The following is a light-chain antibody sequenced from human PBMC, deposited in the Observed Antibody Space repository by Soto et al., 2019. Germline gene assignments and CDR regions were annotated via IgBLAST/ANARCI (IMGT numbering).Light chain of an antibody. CDR2: GAS. Sequence: EIVLTQPPGTLSLSPGERATLSCRASQSFSGNYLAWYQQKPGQAPRLLIYGASSRATGIPDRFSGSGSGTDFTLSISRLEPEDFAVYYCQQYGTSPPMYTFGQGTKLEIK. V-gene: IGKV3-20*01. CDR3: QQYGTSPPMYT. CDR1: QSFSGNY. J-gene: IGKJ2*01.